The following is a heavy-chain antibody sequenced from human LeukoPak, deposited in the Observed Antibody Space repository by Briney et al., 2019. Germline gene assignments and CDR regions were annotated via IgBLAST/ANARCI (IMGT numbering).Heavy chain of an antibody. CDR2: IKHDGSEA. CDR3: TRDALFGSGRTHLDF. CDR1: EFTFNRYW. Sequence: GRSLRLSCAASEFTFNRYWMSWVRQAPGKGLEWVANIKHDGSEAHYVDSVKGRFTISRDNAKNSLSLQMNSLNVDDTGVYFCTRDALFGSGRTHLDFWSQGTLVSVSS. D-gene: IGHD3-10*01. J-gene: IGHJ4*02. V-gene: IGHV3-7*04.